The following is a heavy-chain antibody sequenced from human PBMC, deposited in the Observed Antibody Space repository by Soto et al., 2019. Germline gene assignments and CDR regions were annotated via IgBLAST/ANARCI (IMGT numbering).Heavy chain of an antibody. Sequence: ASVKVSCKASGYSFITYAIYWVRQAPGQRLEWMGWINAGNGNTKYSQKFQGRVTITRDTSARTAYMELHSLQSEDTAVYYCARSIAARLYYFYGMDVWGQGTTVTVSS. CDR2: INAGNGNT. CDR1: GYSFITYA. CDR3: ARSIAARLYYFYGMDV. V-gene: IGHV1-3*01. J-gene: IGHJ6*02. D-gene: IGHD6-6*01.